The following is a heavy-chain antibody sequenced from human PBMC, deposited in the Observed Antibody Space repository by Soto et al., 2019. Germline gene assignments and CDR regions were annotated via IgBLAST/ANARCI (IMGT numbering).Heavy chain of an antibody. D-gene: IGHD2-15*01. Sequence: GGSLRLSCAGSGFTFGDSYMSWIRQAPGKGLEWLSYISPGSRYPAYADSVKGRFTISRDNAKRSLYLQMMSLTAEDTAIYYCVRGGGGGRFDPWGQGTMDPVSS. J-gene: IGHJ5*02. CDR3: VRGGGGGRFDP. CDR2: ISPGSRYP. V-gene: IGHV3-11*06. CDR1: GFTFGDSY.